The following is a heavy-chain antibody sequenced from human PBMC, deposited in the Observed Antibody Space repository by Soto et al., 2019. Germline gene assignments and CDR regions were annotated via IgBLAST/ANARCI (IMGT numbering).Heavy chain of an antibody. Sequence: GESLKISCKGSGYSFTSYWIGWVRQMPGKGLEWKGIIYPGDSDTRYRPSFQGKVTISADKSISTVYLQWSSLKASDTAIFFCSRHERRMFYDILTGYDWDYWGQETLVTVSS. D-gene: IGHD3-9*01. CDR2: IYPGDSDT. CDR1: GYSFTSYW. CDR3: SRHERRMFYDILTGYDWDY. J-gene: IGHJ4*02. V-gene: IGHV5-51*01.